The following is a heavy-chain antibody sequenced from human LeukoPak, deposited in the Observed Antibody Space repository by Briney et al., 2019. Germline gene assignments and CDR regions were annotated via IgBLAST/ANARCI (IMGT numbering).Heavy chain of an antibody. V-gene: IGHV3-21*01. CDR3: ARARTGWGYYYGMDV. J-gene: IGHJ6*02. Sequence: TGGSLRLSCAASGFTFSSYSMNWVRQAPGRGLEWVSSISSSSSYTYYAESVKGRFTISRDNAKNSLYLQMNSLRAEDTAVYYCARARTGWGYYYGMDVWGQGTTVTVSS. CDR1: GFTFSSYS. D-gene: IGHD3/OR15-3a*01. CDR2: ISSSSSYT.